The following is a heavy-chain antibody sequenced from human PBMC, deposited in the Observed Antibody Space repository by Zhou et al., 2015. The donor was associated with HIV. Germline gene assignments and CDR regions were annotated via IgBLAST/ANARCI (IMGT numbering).Heavy chain of an antibody. J-gene: IGHJ6*02. D-gene: IGHD1-1*01. Sequence: QEQLVESGGGVVQPGRSLRLSCAASGITFSSYGMHWVRQAPGKGLEWVAVIWYDGSKKYYADSLKGRFTISRDNSKNTLYLQMNRLRAGDTAVYFCARDLLLRSTGGTILKYSYFGMDVWAKGP. CDR2: IWYDGSKK. CDR1: GITFSSYG. CDR3: ARDLLLRSTGGTILKYSYFGMDV. V-gene: IGHV3-33*01.